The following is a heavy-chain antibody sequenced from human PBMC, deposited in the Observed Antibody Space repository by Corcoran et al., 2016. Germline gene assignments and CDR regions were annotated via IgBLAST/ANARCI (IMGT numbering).Heavy chain of an antibody. Sequence: QVQLVQSGAEVKKPGSSVKVSCKASGGTFSSYAISWVRQAPGQGLEWMGGIIPIFGTANYAQKFQGRVTITADESTSTADMELSSLRSEDTAVYYCARRGRKYCSSTSCYWGMDVWGQGTTVTVSS. CDR3: ARRGRKYCSSTSCYWGMDV. J-gene: IGHJ6*02. CDR2: IIPIFGTA. D-gene: IGHD2-2*01. CDR1: GGTFSSYA. V-gene: IGHV1-69*01.